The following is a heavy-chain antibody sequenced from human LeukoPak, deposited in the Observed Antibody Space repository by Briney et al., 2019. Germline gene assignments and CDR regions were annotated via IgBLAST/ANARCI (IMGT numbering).Heavy chain of an antibody. D-gene: IGHD6-13*01. J-gene: IGHJ6*03. CDR2: IYYSGST. V-gene: IGHV4-59*01. CDR3: ARDKRVAAAGTGYYYYYMDV. CDR1: GGSISSYY. Sequence: SETLFLTCTVSGGSISSYYWSWIRQPPGKGLEWIGYIYYSGSTNYNPSLKSRVTISVDTSKNQFSLKLSSVTAADTAVYYCARDKRVAAAGTGYYYYYMDVWGKGTTVTVSS.